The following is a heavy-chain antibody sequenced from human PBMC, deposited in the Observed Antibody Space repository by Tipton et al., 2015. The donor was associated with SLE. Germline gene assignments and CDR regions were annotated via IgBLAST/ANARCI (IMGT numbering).Heavy chain of an antibody. CDR2: IYPKIGGT. D-gene: IGHD2-15*01. Sequence: QPVQSGAEVKKPGASVKVSCQASGYTFTAYYIHWVRQAPGQGLEWMGWIYPKIGGTNYAQKFQGRVTMTGDTSISTAYMELSTLRSDDTAIYYCARAEAYSYAHFDSWGQGTLVTVSS. V-gene: IGHV1-2*02. CDR1: GYTFTAYY. CDR3: ARAEAYSYAHFDS. J-gene: IGHJ4*01.